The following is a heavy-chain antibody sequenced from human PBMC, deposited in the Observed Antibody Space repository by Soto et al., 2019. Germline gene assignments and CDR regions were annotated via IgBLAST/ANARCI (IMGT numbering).Heavy chain of an antibody. V-gene: IGHV1-69*02. CDR1: GGTFSSYT. Sequence: QVQLVQSGAEVKKPGSSVKVSCKASGGTFSSYTISWVRQTPGQGLEWMGRIIPILPIANYAQKFQGRVTMTADKSTHIDYMEPSALRSEDTAGYYCALGCITMGRGDCYGMDVRGQGTTVTVSS. J-gene: IGHJ6*02. D-gene: IGHD3-10*01. CDR2: IIPILPIA. CDR3: ALGCITMGRGDCYGMDV.